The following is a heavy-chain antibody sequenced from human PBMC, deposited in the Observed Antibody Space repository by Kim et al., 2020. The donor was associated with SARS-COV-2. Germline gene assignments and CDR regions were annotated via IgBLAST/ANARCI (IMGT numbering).Heavy chain of an antibody. CDR2: IYYSGSI. CDR1: GGSVSSGDHY. V-gene: IGHV4-31*03. Sequence: SETLSLTCTVSGGSVSSGDHYWSWIRQHSGRGLEWIGYIYYSGSIFYNPSLKSRITLSLDTSKNQFSLKLTSMTAADTAVYFCARGHSRLHWNYGEVDLDAWGRGTLVTAS. CDR3: ARGHSRLHWNYGEVDLDA. J-gene: IGHJ4*02. D-gene: IGHD1-7*01.